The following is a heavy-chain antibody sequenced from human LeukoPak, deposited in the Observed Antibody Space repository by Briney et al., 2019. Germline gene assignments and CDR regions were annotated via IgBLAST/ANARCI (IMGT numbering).Heavy chain of an antibody. Sequence: PGGSLRLSCAASGFTVSSNYMSWVRQAPGKGLEWVAFVHKDGNHKKYAGSVKGRFTISRDNSKNTLFLQMNSLRIEDTAVYYCANIPNSFGPDYWGQGSLVTVSS. CDR1: GFTVSSNY. D-gene: IGHD3-16*01. CDR2: VHKDGNHK. J-gene: IGHJ4*02. V-gene: IGHV3-30*02. CDR3: ANIPNSFGPDY.